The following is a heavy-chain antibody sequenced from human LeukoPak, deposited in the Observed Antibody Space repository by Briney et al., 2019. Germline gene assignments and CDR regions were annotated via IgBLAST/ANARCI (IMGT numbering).Heavy chain of an antibody. Sequence: GRSLRLSCAASGFTFNTYGMHWVRQAPGKGLEXXXXXSSDGTKKYYADSLKGRFTISRDNSQNTLYLQMNSLRAEDTAVFYCAKDPYGGNSPLYFDYWGQGTLVTVSS. V-gene: IGHV3-30*18. CDR3: AKDPYGGNSPLYFDY. CDR1: GFTFNTYG. J-gene: IGHJ4*02. CDR2: XSSDGTKK. D-gene: IGHD4-23*01.